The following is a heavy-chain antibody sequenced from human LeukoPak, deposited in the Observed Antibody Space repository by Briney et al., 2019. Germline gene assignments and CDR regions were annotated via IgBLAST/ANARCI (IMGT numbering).Heavy chain of an antibody. Sequence: SETLSFTCTISGGSISRYYWSWIRQPPGKGLEWIGYIYYSGSTNYNPSLKSRVTISVDTSKNQFSLKLSSVTAADTAVYYCARHQGSEWGQGILVTVSS. CDR1: GGSISRYY. CDR2: IYYSGST. J-gene: IGHJ4*02. V-gene: IGHV4-59*08. D-gene: IGHD2-15*01. CDR3: ARHQGSE.